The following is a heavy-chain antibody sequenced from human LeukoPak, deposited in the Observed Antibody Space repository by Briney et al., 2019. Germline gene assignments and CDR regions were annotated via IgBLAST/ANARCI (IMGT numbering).Heavy chain of an antibody. J-gene: IGHJ5*02. Sequence: GSLRLSCAASGFTFSSYSMNWVRQAPGKGPEWVSSISSSSSYIYYADSVKGRFTISRDNAKNSLYLQMNSLRAEDTAVYYCARGPDIVVVPAAIDSGWFDPWGQGTLVTVSS. CDR1: GFTFSSYS. D-gene: IGHD2-2*01. CDR2: ISSSSSYI. V-gene: IGHV3-21*01. CDR3: ARGPDIVVVPAAIDSGWFDP.